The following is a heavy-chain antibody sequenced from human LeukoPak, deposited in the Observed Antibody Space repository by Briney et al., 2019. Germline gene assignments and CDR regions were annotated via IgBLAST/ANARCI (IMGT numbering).Heavy chain of an antibody. Sequence: SVKVSCKASGYTFTSYYMHWVRQAPGQGLEWMGGIIPIFGTANYAQKFQGRVTITADKSTSTAYMELSSLRSEDTAVYYCARGDGYGDYGDGDYWGQGTLVTVSS. D-gene: IGHD4-17*01. CDR2: IIPIFGTA. CDR1: GYTFTSYY. CDR3: ARGDGYGDYGDGDY. J-gene: IGHJ4*02. V-gene: IGHV1-69*06.